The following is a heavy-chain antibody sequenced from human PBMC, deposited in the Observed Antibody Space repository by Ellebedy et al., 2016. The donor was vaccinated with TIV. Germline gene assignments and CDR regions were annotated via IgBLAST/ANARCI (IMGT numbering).Heavy chain of an antibody. CDR1: GFTFSDYS. D-gene: IGHD2-8*01. J-gene: IGHJ4*02. V-gene: IGHV3-48*02. Sequence: GESLKISCAASGFTFSDYSMNWVRQAPGTGLEWVSYIVSRYSLIYYADSVKGRFTVSRDDAKNSLSLQMNSLRDEDTAVYYCARDWSYALDYWGQGTLVTVSS. CDR3: ARDWSYALDY. CDR2: IVSRYSLI.